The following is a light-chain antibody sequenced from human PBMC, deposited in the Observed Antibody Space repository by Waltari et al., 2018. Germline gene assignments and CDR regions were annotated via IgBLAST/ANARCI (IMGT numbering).Light chain of an antibody. CDR1: SSDVGGYNS. V-gene: IGLV2-14*01. Sequence: QSALTQPASASGSPAQSITISCTGTSSDVGGYNSVPWYKQHPGKAPELMIFDVSKRPSGVSHRFSASASGDTASLTISGLQADDEGDYYCSSYTGRNSWVFGGGTKLTVL. CDR3: SSYTGRNSWV. CDR2: DVS. J-gene: IGLJ3*02.